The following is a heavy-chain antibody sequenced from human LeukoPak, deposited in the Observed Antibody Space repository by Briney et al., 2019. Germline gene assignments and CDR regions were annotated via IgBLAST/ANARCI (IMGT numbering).Heavy chain of an antibody. Sequence: SETLSLTCIVSGGSISRGSCYWNWIRQPAGKGLEWMGRIYNSGSTNYNPSLKSRVTISTDMSKNQLSLQLSSVTAADTAVYYCARQTFGDLYFDSWGQGTLVIVSS. J-gene: IGHJ4*02. V-gene: IGHV4-61*02. CDR1: GGSISRGSCY. CDR3: ARQTFGDLYFDS. CDR2: IYNSGST. D-gene: IGHD3-10*01.